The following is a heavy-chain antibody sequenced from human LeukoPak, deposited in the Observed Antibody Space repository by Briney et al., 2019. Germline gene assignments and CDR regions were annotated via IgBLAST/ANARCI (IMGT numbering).Heavy chain of an antibody. D-gene: IGHD3-22*01. CDR3: ASSRYYYDGSGHLFHY. CDR1: GYTSINYW. CDR2: IYPGDSDT. V-gene: IGHV5-51*01. Sequence: GEPLKISCKGSGYTSINYWIAWVCQLPGKGLEWMGTIYPGDSDTRFSPSFRGQVTFSADKSISIAYLQWDTLKASDSAMYYCASSRYYYDGSGHLFHYWGQGTLVTVSS. J-gene: IGHJ4*02.